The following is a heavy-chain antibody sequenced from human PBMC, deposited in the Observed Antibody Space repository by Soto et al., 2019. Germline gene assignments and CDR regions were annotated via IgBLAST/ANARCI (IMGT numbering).Heavy chain of an antibody. CDR2: IKSKTDGGTA. CDR3: TTGVWEPLYYYYGMDV. J-gene: IGHJ6*02. Sequence: GGSLRLSCAASGFTFSNAWMNWVRQAPGKGLEWVGRIKSKTDGGTADYAAPVKGRFTISRDDSKNTLYLQMNSLKTEDTAVYYCTTGVWEPLYYYYGMDVWGQGTTVTVSS. D-gene: IGHD1-26*01. V-gene: IGHV3-15*07. CDR1: GFTFSNAW.